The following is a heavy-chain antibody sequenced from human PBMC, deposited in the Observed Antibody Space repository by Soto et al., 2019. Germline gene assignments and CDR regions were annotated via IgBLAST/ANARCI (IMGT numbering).Heavy chain of an antibody. D-gene: IGHD6-6*01. CDR2: IYQTGST. J-gene: IGHJ6*02. CDR1: GGSISTINW. CDR3: ARVSSSSAFGMDV. Sequence: SETLSLTCAVSGGSISTINWWTWVRQPPGKGLDWIGEIYQTGSTSYNPSLESRVTISIDKSKNQFSLKLRSVTAADTAVYYCARVSSSSAFGMDVWGQGTTVTISS. V-gene: IGHV4-4*02.